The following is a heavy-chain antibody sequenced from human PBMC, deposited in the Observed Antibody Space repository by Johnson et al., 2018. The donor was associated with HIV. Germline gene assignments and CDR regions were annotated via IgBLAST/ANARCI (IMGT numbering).Heavy chain of an antibody. CDR1: GFTFSDYY. J-gene: IGHJ3*01. Sequence: QVQLVESGGGLVKPGGSLRLSCAASGFTFSDYYMNWIRQAPGKGLEWVSYISSSGSSIYYADSVKGRFTISRENAKNSLYLQMTSLRAEDTAVYYCARQGPGYCSGSGCYYDAFDLWGQGTMVTVSS. CDR3: ARQGPGYCSGSGCYYDAFDL. CDR2: ISSSGSSI. D-gene: IGHD2-15*01. V-gene: IGHV3-11*04.